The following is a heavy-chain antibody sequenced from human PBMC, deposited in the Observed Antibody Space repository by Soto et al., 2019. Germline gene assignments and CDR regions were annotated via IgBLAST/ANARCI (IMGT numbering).Heavy chain of an antibody. CDR2: IIPIFGTR. J-gene: IGHJ5*02. Sequence: QVQLVQSGAEVKKPGSSVKVSCKVTGGTHSSYAITWVRQAPGQGLEWMGGIIPIFGTRDYAQKFQGRVTITADPSTSTAYQELSGLTSDDTAVYYCARDGSDYSTSGHYDPWGQGTLVTVSS. V-gene: IGHV1-69*01. D-gene: IGHD3-22*01. CDR3: ARDGSDYSTSGHYDP. CDR1: GGTHSSYA.